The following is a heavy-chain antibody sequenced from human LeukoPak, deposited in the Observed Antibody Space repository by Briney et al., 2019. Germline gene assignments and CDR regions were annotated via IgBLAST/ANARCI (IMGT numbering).Heavy chain of an antibody. J-gene: IGHJ1*01. V-gene: IGHV3-11*01. D-gene: IGHD2/OR15-2a*01. CDR3: ATSSFYGQL. CDR1: GFGFSDTY. CDR2: IATGGYTL. Sequence: PGGSLRLSCAASGFGFSDTYMSWIRQAPGKGLEWIAYIATGGYTLDYADSVRGRFTVSRDNAKNSLYLQMNSLRVGDTAVYYCATSSFYGQLWGQGTLVTVSS.